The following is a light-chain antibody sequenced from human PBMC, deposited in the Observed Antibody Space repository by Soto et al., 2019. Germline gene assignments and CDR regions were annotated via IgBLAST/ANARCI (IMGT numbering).Light chain of an antibody. Sequence: QSVLTQPPSASGSPGQSVTIPCAGTSTDVGEYNYVSWYQQHPGKVPKLLIYDDNKRPSGIPDRFSGSKSGTSATLGITGFQTGDEADYYCGSWDSSLSAYVFGTGTKLTVL. J-gene: IGLJ1*01. V-gene: IGLV1-51*01. CDR3: GSWDSSLSAYV. CDR2: DDN. CDR1: STDVGEYNY.